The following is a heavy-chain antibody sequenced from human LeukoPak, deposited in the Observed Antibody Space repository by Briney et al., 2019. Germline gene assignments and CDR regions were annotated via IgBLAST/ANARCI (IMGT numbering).Heavy chain of an antibody. D-gene: IGHD2-2*01. CDR3: ATSYCSSTNCYAVGAFDI. J-gene: IGHJ3*02. CDR2: FYYSGST. CDR1: GDSISSSSYY. Sequence: SETLSLTCTVSGDSISSSSYYWGWIRQPPGKGLEWIGSFYYSGSTYNNPSLKSRVTIFADTSKNQFSLKLNSVTAADTAVYYCATSYCSSTNCYAVGAFDIWGQGTTVTVSS. V-gene: IGHV4-39*01.